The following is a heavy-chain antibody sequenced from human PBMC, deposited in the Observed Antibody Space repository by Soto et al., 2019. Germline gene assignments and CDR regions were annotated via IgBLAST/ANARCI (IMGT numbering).Heavy chain of an antibody. D-gene: IGHD3-3*01. CDR1: GFTVSSNY. J-gene: IGHJ4*02. CDR2: IYSGGST. V-gene: IGHV3-66*01. CDR3: AKYNEPTSLTYIPPYDFWSGPLDY. Sequence: GGSLRLSCAASGFTVSSNYMSWVRQAPGKGLEWVSVIYSGGSTYYADSVKGRFTISRDNSKNTLYLQMNSLRAEDTAVYYCAKYNEPTSLTYIPPYDFWSGPLDYWGQGTLVTVSS.